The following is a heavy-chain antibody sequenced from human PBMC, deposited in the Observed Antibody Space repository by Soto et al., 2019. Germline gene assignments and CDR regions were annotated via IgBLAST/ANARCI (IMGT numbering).Heavy chain of an antibody. J-gene: IGHJ4*02. Sequence: PSVKVSCKASGYTFTSYGISWVRQAPGQGLEWMGWMNPNSGETIYAQKFQGRVTMTEDTSTDTAYMELSSLRSEDTAVYYCATAVAAVWGYFDYWGQGTLVTVSS. CDR2: MNPNSGET. CDR3: ATAVAAVWGYFDY. D-gene: IGHD6-19*01. V-gene: IGHV1-8*02. CDR1: GYTFTSYG.